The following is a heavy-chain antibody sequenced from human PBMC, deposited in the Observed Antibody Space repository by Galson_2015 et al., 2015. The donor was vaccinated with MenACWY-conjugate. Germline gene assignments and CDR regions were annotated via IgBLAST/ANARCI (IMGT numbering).Heavy chain of an antibody. D-gene: IGHD3-10*01. CDR2: ISNSGRTI. CDR1: RFMFSSYD. CDR3: ARETIVVPSDY. Sequence: SLRLSCAASRFMFSSYDMNWVRQAPRKGPEWVAYISNSGRTIHYADSVKGRFTISRDNADNSLYLQMNSLRDEDTAVYYCARETIVVPSDYWGQGTLVTVSS. J-gene: IGHJ4*02. V-gene: IGHV3-48*02.